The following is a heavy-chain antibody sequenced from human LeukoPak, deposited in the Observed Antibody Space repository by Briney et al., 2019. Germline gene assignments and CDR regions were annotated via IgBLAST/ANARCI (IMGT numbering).Heavy chain of an antibody. D-gene: IGHD6-19*01. V-gene: IGHV4-31*03. J-gene: IGHJ5*02. CDR2: IYYSGST. Sequence: PSQTLSLTCTVSGGSISSGGYYWSWIRQHPGKGLEWIGYIYYSGSTYYNPSLKSRVTISVDTSKNQFSLKLSSVTAADTAVYYCARGQTLQLAVAGTVGWFDPWGQGTLVTVSS. CDR3: ARGQTLQLAVAGTVGWFDP. CDR1: GGSISSGGYY.